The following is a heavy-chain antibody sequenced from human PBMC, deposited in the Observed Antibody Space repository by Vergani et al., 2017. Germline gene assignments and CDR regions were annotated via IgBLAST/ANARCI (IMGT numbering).Heavy chain of an antibody. V-gene: IGHV3-21*01. Sequence: EVQLLESGGGLVQPGGSLRLSCAASGFTFSSYSMNWVRQAPGKGLEWVSSISSSSSYIYYADSVKGRFTISRDNAKNSLYLQMNSLRAEDTAVYYCARSLSGVPAAISFDYWGQGTLVTVSS. CDR2: ISSSSSYI. J-gene: IGHJ4*02. CDR3: ARSLSGVPAAISFDY. D-gene: IGHD2-2*01. CDR1: GFTFSSYS.